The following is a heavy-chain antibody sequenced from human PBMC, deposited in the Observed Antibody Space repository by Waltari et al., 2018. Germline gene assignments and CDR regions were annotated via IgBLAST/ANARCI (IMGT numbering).Heavy chain of an antibody. CDR2: ISYDGARK. V-gene: IGHV3-30*04. Sequence: QVQLVESGGGVVRPGRSLGLSCTAPGFTFISYAMHWVRQAPGKGLEWVAVISYDGARKYYADSVKGRFTISRDNSKNTVNLQMNSLKSEDTAVYYCARADFLYWSFDLWGRGSLVTVSS. CDR1: GFTFISYA. CDR3: ARADFLYWSFDL. J-gene: IGHJ2*01.